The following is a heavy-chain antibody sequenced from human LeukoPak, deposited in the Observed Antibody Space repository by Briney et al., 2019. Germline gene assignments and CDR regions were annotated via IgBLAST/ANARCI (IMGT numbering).Heavy chain of an antibody. CDR2: INHSGST. J-gene: IGHJ6*02. CDR1: GGSIRSYY. Sequence: SETLSLTCTVSGGSIRSYYWSWIRQPPGKGLEWIGEINHSGSTNYNPSLKSRVTISVDTSKNQFSLKLSSVTAADTAVYYCARENYYGSGSYSTLIYYYGMDVWGQGTTVTVSS. CDR3: ARENYYGSGSYSTLIYYYGMDV. D-gene: IGHD3-10*01. V-gene: IGHV4-34*01.